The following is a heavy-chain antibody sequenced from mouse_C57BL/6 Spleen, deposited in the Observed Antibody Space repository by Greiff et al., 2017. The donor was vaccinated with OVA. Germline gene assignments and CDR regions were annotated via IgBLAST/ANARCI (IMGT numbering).Heavy chain of an antibody. J-gene: IGHJ3*01. D-gene: IGHD2-4*01. CDR1: GYTFTDYY. CDR3: ASPIYYDYAY. Sequence: EVQLQQSGPELVKPGASVKISCKASGYTFTDYYMNWVKQSHGKSLEWIGDINPNNGGTSYNQKFKGKATLTVDKSSSTAYMELRSLTSEDSAVYYCASPIYYDYAYWGQGTLVTVSA. V-gene: IGHV1-26*01. CDR2: INPNNGGT.